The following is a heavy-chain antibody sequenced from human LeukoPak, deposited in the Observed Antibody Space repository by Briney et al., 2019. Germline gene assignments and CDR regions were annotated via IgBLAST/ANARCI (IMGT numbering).Heavy chain of an antibody. CDR2: IIPIFGTT. CDR3: ARDRLPGYYHYYMDV. CDR1: GGTFVNYA. J-gene: IGHJ6*03. V-gene: IGHV1-69*05. Sequence: SVTVSCKASGGTFVNYAISWVRQAPGQGLEWMGGIIPIFGTTNYAQKFQGRVTITTDEYTSTAYMELSSLRSEDTAVYYCARDRLPGYYHYYMDVWGKGNTVTVSS. D-gene: IGHD5-12*01.